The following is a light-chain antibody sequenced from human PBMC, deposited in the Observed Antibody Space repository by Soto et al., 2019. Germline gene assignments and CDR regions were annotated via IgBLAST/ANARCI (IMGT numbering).Light chain of an antibody. CDR2: GAS. V-gene: IGKV3-20*01. J-gene: IGKJ2*01. Sequence: EIVLTQSPGTLSLSPGQRATLSCRASESISRDYLAWYQQRLGQAPRLLIYGASSGATGIPDRFSGSGSGKAFTLTIAGLGLEIFANYYCQQNVGEPYLFAKGTK. CDR3: QQNVGEPYL. CDR1: ESISRDY.